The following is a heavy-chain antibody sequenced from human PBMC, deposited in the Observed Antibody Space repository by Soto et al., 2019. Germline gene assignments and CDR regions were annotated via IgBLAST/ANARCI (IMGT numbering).Heavy chain of an antibody. Sequence: GGSLRLSCTASGFTFSNYVMSWVRQAPGRGLEWVSAISGGGSSTFYADSVKGRFVISRDNSKNTIHLQLDSLRAEDTAVYFCPRAPILQLENTFDYWGQGALVTSPQ. V-gene: IGHV3-23*01. CDR1: GFTFSNYV. CDR3: PRAPILQLENTFDY. CDR2: ISGGGSST. D-gene: IGHD1-1*01. J-gene: IGHJ4*02.